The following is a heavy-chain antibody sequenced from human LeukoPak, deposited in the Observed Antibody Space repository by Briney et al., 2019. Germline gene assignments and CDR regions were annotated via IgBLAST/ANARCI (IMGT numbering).Heavy chain of an antibody. CDR2: ISGSGGST. CDR3: AKGATLYFTMIVVASAFDI. D-gene: IGHD3-22*01. Sequence: GGSLRLSCAASGFTFSSYAMSWVRQAPGKGLEWVSAISGSGGSTYYADSVKGRFTISRDNSKNTLYLQMNSLRAEDTAVYYCAKGATLYFTMIVVASAFDIWGQGTMVTVSS. J-gene: IGHJ3*02. V-gene: IGHV3-23*01. CDR1: GFTFSSYA.